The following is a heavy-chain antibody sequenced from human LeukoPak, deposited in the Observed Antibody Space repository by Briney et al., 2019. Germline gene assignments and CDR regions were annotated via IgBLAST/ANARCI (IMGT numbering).Heavy chain of an antibody. CDR2: ISWNSGSI. D-gene: IGHD1-7*01. CDR1: GFTFDDYA. V-gene: IGHV3-9*01. CDR3: ARGTTWNYEYNWFDP. Sequence: PGRSLRLSCAASGFTFDDYAMHWVRQAPGKGLEWVSGISWNSGSIGYADSVKGRFTISRDNAKNSLYLQMNSLRAEDTALYYCARGTTWNYEYNWFDPWGQGTLVTVSS. J-gene: IGHJ5*02.